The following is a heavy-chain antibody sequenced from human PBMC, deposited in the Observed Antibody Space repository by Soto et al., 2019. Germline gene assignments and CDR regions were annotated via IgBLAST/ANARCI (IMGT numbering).Heavy chain of an antibody. Sequence: SETLSLTCSVSGFAISRGFYWSWVRQPPGKGLELIGSIYPSVSSYHNPSLATRLGLSIDASKNQFTLNLTSVTAADTALYFCAREKVGTTFFDTWGQGIQVTVSS. V-gene: IGHV4-38-2*02. CDR2: IYPSVSS. CDR1: GFAISRGFY. D-gene: IGHD2-21*02. CDR3: AREKVGTTFFDT. J-gene: IGHJ4*02.